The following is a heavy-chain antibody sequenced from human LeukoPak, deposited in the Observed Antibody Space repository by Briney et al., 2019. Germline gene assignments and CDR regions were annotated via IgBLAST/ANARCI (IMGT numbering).Heavy chain of an antibody. CDR1: GFTFNIYS. CDR3: SRDLDCTVPTGFDGDDGFDI. CDR2: ISSQSVYI. Sequence: GGSLRLSCEASGFTFNIYSMNWVRQVPGKGLEWVSSISSQSVYIYYADSVKGRFAISRDNAKKSLYLQMNSLTAEDTAVYFCSRDLDCTVPTGFDGDDGFDIWGRGTMVTVSS. V-gene: IGHV3-21*01. J-gene: IGHJ3*02. D-gene: IGHD2-8*02.